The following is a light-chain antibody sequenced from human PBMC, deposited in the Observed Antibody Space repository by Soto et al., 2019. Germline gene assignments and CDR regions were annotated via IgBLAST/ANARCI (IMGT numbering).Light chain of an antibody. J-gene: IGKJ1*01. V-gene: IGKV3-15*01. CDR3: QEYNNWPQP. Sequence: EIVMTQSPATLSVSPGERATLSCRASQSVSSNLAWYQQKPGQAPRLLIYGASTRATGIPARFSGSGSGTAVTLTISSVQSEDFAVYYCQEYNNWPQPFGQGTKVEIK. CDR2: GAS. CDR1: QSVSSN.